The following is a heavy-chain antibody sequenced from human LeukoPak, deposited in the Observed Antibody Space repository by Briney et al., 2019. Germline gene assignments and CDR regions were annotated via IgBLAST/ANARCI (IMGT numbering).Heavy chain of an antibody. V-gene: IGHV4-39*07. J-gene: IGHJ4*02. CDR1: GGSISSSSYY. D-gene: IGHD1-26*01. Sequence: SETLSLTCTVSGGSISSSSYYWGWIRQPPGKGLEWIGSIYYSGSTYYNPSLKSRVTISVDTSKNQFSLKLSSVTAADTAVYYCARGGGTLDFDYWGQGTLVTVSS. CDR2: IYYSGST. CDR3: ARGGGTLDFDY.